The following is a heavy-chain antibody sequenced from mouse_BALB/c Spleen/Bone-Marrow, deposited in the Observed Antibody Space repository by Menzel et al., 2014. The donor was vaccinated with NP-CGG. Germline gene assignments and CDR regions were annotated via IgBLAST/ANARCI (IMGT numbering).Heavy chain of an antibody. CDR3: ARHAYYSQEEVFFFY. CDR2: ISGDGRYT. V-gene: IGHV5-9-2*01. CDR1: GFSFSNYG. J-gene: IGHJ3*01. D-gene: IGHD2-10*01. Sequence: DVQLQESGGGLVKSGGSLKLSCAASGFSFSNYGMSWVRQTPEKRLEWVATISGDGRYTFYSDSVKGRFTISRDNAKNNLFPQLERLKAGDTAFYYLARHAYYSQEEVFFFYWGQGTLV.